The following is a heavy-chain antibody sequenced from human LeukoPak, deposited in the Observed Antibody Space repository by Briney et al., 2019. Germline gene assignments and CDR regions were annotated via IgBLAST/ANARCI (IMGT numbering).Heavy chain of an antibody. CDR2: ISGSGGST. D-gene: IGHD3-16*01. CDR3: ARDVRGEGCSIDY. CDR1: GFTFSSYA. Sequence: GGSLRLSCAASGFTFSSYAMSWVRQAPGKGLEWVSAISGSGGSTYYADSVKGRFTISRDNSKNSLYLQMNSLRAEDTAVYYCARDVRGEGCSIDYWGQGTLVTVSS. J-gene: IGHJ4*02. V-gene: IGHV3-23*01.